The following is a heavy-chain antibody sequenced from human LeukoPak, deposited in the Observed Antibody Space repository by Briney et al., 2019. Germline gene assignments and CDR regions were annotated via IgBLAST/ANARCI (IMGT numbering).Heavy chain of an antibody. V-gene: IGHV3-66*02. J-gene: IGHJ6*03. D-gene: IGHD2-15*01. CDR3: ARHDCSGGSCYYYYYYMDV. Sequence: GGSLRLSCAASGFTVSSNYMSWVRQAPGKGLEWVSVICSGGSTYYADSVKGRFTISRDNSKNTLYLQMNSLRAEDTAVYYCARHDCSGGSCYYYYYYMDVWGKGTTVTVSS. CDR1: GFTVSSNY. CDR2: ICSGGST.